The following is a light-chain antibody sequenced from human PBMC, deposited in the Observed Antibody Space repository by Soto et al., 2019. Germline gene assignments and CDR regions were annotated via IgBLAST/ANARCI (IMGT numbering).Light chain of an antibody. CDR3: QQSYSTLTWT. J-gene: IGKJ1*01. V-gene: IGKV1-39*01. CDR2: AAS. Sequence: DIPMTQSPSSLSASVGDRVTITCRASQSISSYLNWYQQKPGKAPKLLIYAASSLQSGVPSRFSGSGSGTDCTLTISSLQPEDFATYYCQQSYSTLTWTFGQGTKVEIK. CDR1: QSISSY.